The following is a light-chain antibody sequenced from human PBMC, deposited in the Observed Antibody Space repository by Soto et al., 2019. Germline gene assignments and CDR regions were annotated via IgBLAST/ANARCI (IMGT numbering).Light chain of an antibody. CDR1: SSNIGSNT. V-gene: IGLV1-44*01. CDR2: SNN. Sequence: QSVLTQPPSASGTPGQRVTISCSGSSSNIGSNTVNWYQQLPGTAPKLLIYSNNQRPSGVPDRFSGSKSGTSDSLAISGLQSEDEADYYCAAWDDTMNGYVLGTGTKVTVL. J-gene: IGLJ1*01. CDR3: AAWDDTMNGYV.